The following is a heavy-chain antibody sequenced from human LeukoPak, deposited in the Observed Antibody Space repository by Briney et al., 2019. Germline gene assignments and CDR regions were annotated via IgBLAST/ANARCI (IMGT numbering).Heavy chain of an antibody. D-gene: IGHD7-27*01. Sequence: ETLSLTCTVSGGSISSYYWSWIRQPPGKGLEWVANINQDGSEKYYVDSEKGRFTISRDNAKNSLYLQMNSLRAEDTAVYYCARDLGAWGQLGKDYWGQGTLVTVSS. CDR1: GGSISSYY. CDR3: ARDLGAWGQLGKDY. J-gene: IGHJ4*02. V-gene: IGHV3-7*01. CDR2: INQDGSEK.